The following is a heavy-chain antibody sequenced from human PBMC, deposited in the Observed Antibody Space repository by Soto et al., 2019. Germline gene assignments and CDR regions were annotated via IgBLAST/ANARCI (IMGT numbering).Heavy chain of an antibody. CDR3: ARDMYCSGGSCYSEGGFDY. J-gene: IGHJ4*02. V-gene: IGHV3-7*01. CDR1: GSTFSSYG. D-gene: IGHD2-15*01. CDR2: RRQDGRAK. Sequence: GGSLRLSCAASGSTFSSYGMSWVRHALGKGLEGMENRRQDGRAKYYADSVKGRFTIYRDNAKNSLYLQMNSLRAEDTAVYYCARDMYCSGGSCYSEGGFDYWGQGTLVTVSS.